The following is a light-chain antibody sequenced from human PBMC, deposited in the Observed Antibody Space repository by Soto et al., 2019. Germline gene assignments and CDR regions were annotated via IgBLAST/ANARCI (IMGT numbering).Light chain of an antibody. CDR3: QQSGLT. CDR2: DAS. CDR1: QSISSW. V-gene: IGKV1-5*01. Sequence: DIQMTQSPSTLSASVGDRVTITCRASQSISSWLAWYQQKPGKAPKLLIYDASSLESGVPSRFSGRGSGTEFTLTISSLQPDDFATYYCQQSGLTFGGGTKV. J-gene: IGKJ4*01.